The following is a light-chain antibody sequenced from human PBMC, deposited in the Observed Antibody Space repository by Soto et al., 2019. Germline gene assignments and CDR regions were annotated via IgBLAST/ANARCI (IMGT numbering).Light chain of an antibody. CDR3: RQRTNWPWT. CDR2: DTS. J-gene: IGKJ1*01. V-gene: IGKV3D-11*02. Sequence: EIVLTQSPATLSLSPGERATLSSRASQSVGSYFAWYPQKHGQTPRFXIYDTSYRETGIPARFSGSGAGTECARPISGLEPEDVAVDYCRQRTNWPWTFGQGTKVDIK. CDR1: QSVGSY.